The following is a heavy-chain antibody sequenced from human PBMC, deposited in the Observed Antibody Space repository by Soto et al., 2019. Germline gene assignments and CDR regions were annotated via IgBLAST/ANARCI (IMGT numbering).Heavy chain of an antibody. CDR3: ARDQLILPAHDFFYGSDV. J-gene: IGHJ6*02. V-gene: IGHV3-7*03. CDR2: IPQEGGDG. CDR1: GFTFSMYS. D-gene: IGHD2-21*02. Sequence: DVQLVESGGAVVQPGESLRLSCEVSGFTFSMYSMTWVRQAPGKGLEWVAKIPQEGGDGHYADSVKGRFTISRDNAKNSVFLQMNNLRAADTAVYYCARDQLILPAHDFFYGSDVWGQRATVTVS.